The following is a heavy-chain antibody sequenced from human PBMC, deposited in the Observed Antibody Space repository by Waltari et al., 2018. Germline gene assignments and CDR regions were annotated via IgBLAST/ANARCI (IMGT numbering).Heavy chain of an antibody. J-gene: IGHJ4*02. CDR2: VNDDGTLI. CDR1: GFTFRTSW. D-gene: IGHD1-26*01. CDR3: VRDMGGR. V-gene: IGHV3-74*01. Sequence: EVQLVESGGDLVQPGGSLRLSCAASGFTFRTSWMHWGRQAPGMGLVWVSRVNDDGTLITYAASVKGRFTISRDNAKNTLYLQMNSLRADDTAVYYCVRDMGGRWGQGTLVTVSP.